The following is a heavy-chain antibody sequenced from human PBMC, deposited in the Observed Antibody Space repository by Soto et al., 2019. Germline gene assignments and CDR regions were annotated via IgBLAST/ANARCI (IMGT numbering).Heavy chain of an antibody. V-gene: IGHV1-3*05. CDR1: GYTFTSYA. D-gene: IGHD6-19*01. CDR3: ARGSGWYPPFDY. J-gene: IGHJ4*02. Sequence: QVPLVQSGAEEKKPGASVKVSCKASGYTFTSYAMHWVRQAPGQRLEWMGWINAGNGNTKYSQKFQGRVTITRDTSASTAYMELSSLRSEDTAVYYCARGSGWYPPFDYWGQGTLVTVSS. CDR2: INAGNGNT.